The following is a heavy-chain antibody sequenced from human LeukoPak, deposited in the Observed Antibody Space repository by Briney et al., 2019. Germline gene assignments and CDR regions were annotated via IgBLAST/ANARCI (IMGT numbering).Heavy chain of an antibody. CDR3: ARDWGVSARPGYMDV. CDR2: IYYTGRT. D-gene: IGHD6-6*01. Sequence: PSETLSLTCTVSGGPINTDYWNWIRQPPGKGLEWIGYIYYTGRTNYNPSFKSRLTISIDTSKSQFSLTLTSVTAADTAVYYCARDWGVSARPGYMDVWGKGTTVTVSS. J-gene: IGHJ6*03. V-gene: IGHV4-59*01. CDR1: GGPINTDY.